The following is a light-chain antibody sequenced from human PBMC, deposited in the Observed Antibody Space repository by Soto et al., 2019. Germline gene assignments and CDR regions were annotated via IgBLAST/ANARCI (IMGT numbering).Light chain of an antibody. V-gene: IGKV1-5*03. CDR1: QSISSW. CDR2: KAS. Sequence: DIQMTQSPSTLSASIGDRVNITCRASQSISSWLAWYQQKPGKAPKVLIYKASNFESGVPSRFSGSGSETEFTLTSSSLQPDDFATYYCQQYNVYSTFGGGTKVEIK. CDR3: QQYNVYST. J-gene: IGKJ4*01.